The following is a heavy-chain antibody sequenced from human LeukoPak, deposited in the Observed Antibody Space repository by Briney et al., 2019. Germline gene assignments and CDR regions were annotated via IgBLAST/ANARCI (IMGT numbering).Heavy chain of an antibody. Sequence: PGGSLRLSCAASGFTVSTNYMSWVRQAPGKGLEWVSVIYSVDSTYYADSVKGRFTISRDNSKDMVYLQMNGLRAEDTALYYCARGTWLNKLFDYWGQGTLVTVSS. V-gene: IGHV3-66*01. CDR1: GFTVSTNY. CDR3: ARGTWLNKLFDY. D-gene: IGHD1/OR15-1a*01. J-gene: IGHJ4*02. CDR2: IYSVDST.